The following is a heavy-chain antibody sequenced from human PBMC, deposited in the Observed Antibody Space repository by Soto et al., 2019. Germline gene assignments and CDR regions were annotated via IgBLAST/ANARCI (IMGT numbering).Heavy chain of an antibody. V-gene: IGHV1-24*01. CDR3: ATGYYDSSGYPSMDV. J-gene: IGHJ6*02. CDR1: GYTLTELS. CDR2: FDPEDGET. Sequence: AASVKVSCKVSGYTLTELSMHWVRQAPGKGLEWMGGFDPEDGETIYAQKFQGRVTMTEDTSTDTAYMELSSLRSEDTAVYYCATGYYDSSGYPSMDVWGQGTTVTVS. D-gene: IGHD3-22*01.